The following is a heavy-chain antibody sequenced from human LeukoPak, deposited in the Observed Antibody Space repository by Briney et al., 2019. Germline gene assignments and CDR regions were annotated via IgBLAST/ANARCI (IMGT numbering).Heavy chain of an antibody. J-gene: IGHJ4*02. CDR3: ARLRTAGYSSSWYDPYFDY. CDR2: IKQDGSEK. Sequence: GGSLRLSCAASGFTFSSYWMSWVRQAPGKGLEWVANIKQDGSEKYYVDSVKGRFTISRDNAKNSLYLQMNSLRAEDTAVYYCARLRTAGYSSSWYDPYFDYWAREPWSPSPQ. D-gene: IGHD6-13*01. CDR1: GFTFSSYW. V-gene: IGHV3-7*01.